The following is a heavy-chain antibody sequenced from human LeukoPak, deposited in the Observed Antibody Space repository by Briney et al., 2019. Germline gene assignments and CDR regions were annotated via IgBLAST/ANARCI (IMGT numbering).Heavy chain of an antibody. CDR2: IYYSGST. D-gene: IGHD2-2*01. CDR1: GGVISSSSYY. J-gene: IGHJ6*02. CDR3: ARASGYCSSTSCQLYYYYYGMDV. V-gene: IGHV4-39*01. Sequence: SETLSLTCTVSGGVISSSSYYWGWIRQPPGKGLEWFGSIYYSGSTYYNPSLKSRVTISVDTSKNQFSLKLSSVTAADTAVYYCARASGYCSSTSCQLYYYYYGMDVWGQGTTVTVSS.